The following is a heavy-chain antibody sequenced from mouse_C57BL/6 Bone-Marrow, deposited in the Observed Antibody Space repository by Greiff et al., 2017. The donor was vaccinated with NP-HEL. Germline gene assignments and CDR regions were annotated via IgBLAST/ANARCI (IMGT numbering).Heavy chain of an antibody. V-gene: IGHV5-4*01. CDR1: GFTFSSYA. CDR3: ARDPFITTVEGNAY. J-gene: IGHJ3*01. CDR2: ISDGGSYT. Sequence: EVQRVESGGGLVKPGGSLKLSCAASGFTFSSYAMSWVRQTPEKRLEWVATISDGGSYTYYPDNVKGRFTISRDNAKNNLYLQMSHLKSEDTAMYYCARDPFITTVEGNAYWGQGTLVTVSA. D-gene: IGHD1-1*01.